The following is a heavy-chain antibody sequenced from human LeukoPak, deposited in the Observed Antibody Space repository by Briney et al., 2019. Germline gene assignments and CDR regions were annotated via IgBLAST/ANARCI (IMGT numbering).Heavy chain of an antibody. CDR1: GYSISSGYY. CDR3: ARGKIAWNFDY. J-gene: IGHJ4*02. Sequence: SETLSLTYTVSGYSISSGYYWGWIRQPPGKGLEWIGSIYHSGSTYYNPSLKSRVTISVDTSKNQFSLKLSSVTAADTAVYYCARGKIAWNFDYWGQGTLVTVSS. D-gene: IGHD1-1*01. V-gene: IGHV4-38-2*02. CDR2: IYHSGST.